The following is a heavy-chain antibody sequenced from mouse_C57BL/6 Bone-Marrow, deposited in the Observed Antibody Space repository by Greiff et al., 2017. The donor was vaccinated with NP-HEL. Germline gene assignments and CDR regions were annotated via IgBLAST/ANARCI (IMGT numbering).Heavy chain of an antibody. D-gene: IGHD2-5*01. CDR2: IWSGGST. CDR1: GFSLTSYG. V-gene: IGHV2-2*01. Sequence: VQLQQSGPGLVQPSQSLSISCTVSGFSLTSYGVHWVRQSPGKGLEWLGVIWSGGSTAYYAAFISSLSTSTDNSTSQVFFKMHSLQTGDTAIEYGARKCYSNYVDFGYWDYWGQGTTLTVSS. CDR3: ARKCYSNYVDFGYWDY. J-gene: IGHJ2*01.